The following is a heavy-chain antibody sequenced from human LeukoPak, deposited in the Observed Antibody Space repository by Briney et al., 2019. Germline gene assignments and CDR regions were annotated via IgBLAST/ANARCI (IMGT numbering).Heavy chain of an antibody. V-gene: IGHV4-59*01. CDR3: AGWTPSDASDI. CDR1: GGSISSYY. CDR2: IYYSGST. Sequence: SETLSLTCSVSGGSISSYYWRWIRQPPGKGREWIGDIYYSGSTNYNPSLKSRVTISVDTSKNQFSLKLSSVTAADTAVYYCAGWTPSDASDIWGQGTMVTVSS. J-gene: IGHJ3*02. D-gene: IGHD3/OR15-3a*01.